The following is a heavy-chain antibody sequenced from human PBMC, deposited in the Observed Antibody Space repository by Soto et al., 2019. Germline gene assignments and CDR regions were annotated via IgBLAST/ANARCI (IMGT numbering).Heavy chain of an antibody. J-gene: IGHJ4*02. CDR3: ASGTFNDISFDS. CDR1: GGSIDTAGFY. CDR2: IYYTGAA. V-gene: IGHV4-31*02. Sequence: QVQLQESGPGLVKPSQTLTLTCSVSGGSIDTAGFYWSWARQLPWKGLQWIGYIYYTGAAYYNPALKHRVVISLDTSAKQSSLSLNSLTAADTAVYYCASGTFNDISFDSWGQGRLVTVSS. D-gene: IGHD2-21*01.